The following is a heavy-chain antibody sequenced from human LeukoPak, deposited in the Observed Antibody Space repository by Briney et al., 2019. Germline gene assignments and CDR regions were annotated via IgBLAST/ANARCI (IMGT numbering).Heavy chain of an antibody. Sequence: PGGSLRLSCAASGFTFSSYSMNWVRQAPGKGLEWVASISSSSSYIYYADSVKGRFTISRDNAKNSLYLQMNSLRAEDTAVYYCARAQECTNGVCFYYYYYYMDVWGKGTTVTVSS. CDR2: ISSSSSYI. CDR1: GFTFSSYS. D-gene: IGHD2-8*01. V-gene: IGHV3-21*01. CDR3: ARAQECTNGVCFYYYYYYMDV. J-gene: IGHJ6*03.